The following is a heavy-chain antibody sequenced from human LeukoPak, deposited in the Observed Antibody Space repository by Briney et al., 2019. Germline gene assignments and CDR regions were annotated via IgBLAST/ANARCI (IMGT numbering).Heavy chain of an antibody. CDR1: GFTFSSYA. D-gene: IGHD5-18*01. Sequence: PGGSLRLSCAASGFTFSSYAMSWVRQAPGKGLEWVSAISGSGGSTYYADSVKGRFTISRDNSKNTLYLQMNSLRPEDTDVYYCARDPGYSYGYDYWGQGTLVTVSS. CDR3: ARDPGYSYGYDY. J-gene: IGHJ4*02. CDR2: ISGSGGST. V-gene: IGHV3-23*01.